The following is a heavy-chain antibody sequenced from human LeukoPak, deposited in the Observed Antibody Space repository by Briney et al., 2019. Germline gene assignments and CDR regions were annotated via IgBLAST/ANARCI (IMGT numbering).Heavy chain of an antibody. Sequence: SGGSLRLSCAASGFTFTSYAMSWIRNTPGKGLAWVSAISAGGENTYYADSVKGRFTISRDNSKNTLYLQMNSLRGEDTATYYCAKPRAMRTGVGRYFDLWGRGTLVTVSS. V-gene: IGHV3-23*01. D-gene: IGHD3-10*01. J-gene: IGHJ2*01. CDR1: GFTFTSYA. CDR3: AKPRAMRTGVGRYFDL. CDR2: ISAGGENT.